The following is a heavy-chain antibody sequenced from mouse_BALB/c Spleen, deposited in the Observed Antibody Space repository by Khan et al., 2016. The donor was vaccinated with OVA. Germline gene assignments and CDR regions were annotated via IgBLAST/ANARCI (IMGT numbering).Heavy chain of an antibody. J-gene: IGHJ3*01. CDR3: ASHLSGSFAY. CDR1: GFTFSAYG. CDR2: INSDGYYT. V-gene: IGHV5-6*01. D-gene: IGHD1-3*01. Sequence: EVQVVESGGDLVRPGGSLKLSCAASGFTFSAYGMSWVRQSPDKRLEWVATINSDGYYTYYLDSLKGRFIISRDNAKNTLYLQMRRLKSEDTAMYYCASHLSGSFAYGGQGTLVTVSA.